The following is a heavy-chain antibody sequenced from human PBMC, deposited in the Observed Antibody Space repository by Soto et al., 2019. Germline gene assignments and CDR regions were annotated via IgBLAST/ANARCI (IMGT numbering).Heavy chain of an antibody. CDR2: INPSGGST. J-gene: IGHJ6*02. CDR3: AREEGAYCGGDCFRSYYGMDV. Sequence: ASVKVSCKASGYTFTSYYIHWVRQAPGQGLEWMGIINPSGGSTSYAQKFQGRVTMTRDTSTSTVYMELSSLRSEDTAVYYCAREEGAYCGGDCFRSYYGMDVWGQGTTVTVSS. D-gene: IGHD2-21*02. CDR1: GYTFTSYY. V-gene: IGHV1-46*01.